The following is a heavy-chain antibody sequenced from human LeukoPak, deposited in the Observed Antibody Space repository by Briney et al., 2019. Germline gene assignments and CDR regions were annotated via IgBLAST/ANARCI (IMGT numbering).Heavy chain of an antibody. CDR2: INHSGST. J-gene: IGHJ3*02. CDR1: GGSFSGYY. Sequence: SETLSLTCAVYGGSFSGYYWSWIRQPPGKGLEWIGEINHSGSTYYNPSLKSRVTISVDTSKNQFSLKLSSVTAADTAVYYCARHKYSSGWPPEGAFDIWGQGTMVTVSS. CDR3: ARHKYSSGWPPEGAFDI. D-gene: IGHD6-19*01. V-gene: IGHV4-34*01.